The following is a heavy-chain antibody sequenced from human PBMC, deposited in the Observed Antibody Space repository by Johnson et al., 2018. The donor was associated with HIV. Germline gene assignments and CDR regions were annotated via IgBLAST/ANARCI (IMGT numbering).Heavy chain of an antibody. V-gene: IGHV3-20*04. J-gene: IGHJ3*02. CDR1: GFTFDDYA. CDR2: INWNGGST. D-gene: IGHD1-1*01. Sequence: VQLVESGGGVVQPGGSLRLSCAASGFTFDDYAMHWVRQTPGKGLEWVSGINWNGGSTGYADSVKGRFTISRDNAKNSLYLQMNSLRAEDTAVYYCARVRPKGSFDIWGQGTMVTVSS. CDR3: ARVRPKGSFDI.